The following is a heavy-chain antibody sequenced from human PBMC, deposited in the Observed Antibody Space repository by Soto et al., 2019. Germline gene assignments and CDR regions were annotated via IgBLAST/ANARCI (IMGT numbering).Heavy chain of an antibody. D-gene: IGHD4-17*01. CDR1: GFSLSTDGVG. CDR3: AHISTTVTTV. Sequence: QITLKESGPTLVKPTQTLTLTCTFSGFSLSTDGVGVGWIRQPPGRALEWLALIYWDDDKRYSPSLKSRLTITKDTSKNQGVLTMTHRDPVDTATYYCAHISTTVTTVWGQGTLVTVSS. V-gene: IGHV2-5*02. CDR2: IYWDDDK. J-gene: IGHJ4*02.